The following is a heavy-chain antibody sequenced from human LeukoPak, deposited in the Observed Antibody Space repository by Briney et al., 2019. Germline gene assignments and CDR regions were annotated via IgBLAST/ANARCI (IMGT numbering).Heavy chain of an antibody. CDR1: GGSISSYY. D-gene: IGHD3-10*01. CDR2: IYYSGST. Sequence: PSETLSLTCTVSGGSISSYYWSWIRQPPGKGLEWIGYIYYSGSTNYNPSLKSRVTTSVDTSKNQFSLKLSSVTAADTAVYYCARHRWPYYYGSGSYYEYFDYWGQGTLVTVSS. J-gene: IGHJ4*02. CDR3: ARHRWPYYYGSGSYYEYFDY. V-gene: IGHV4-59*08.